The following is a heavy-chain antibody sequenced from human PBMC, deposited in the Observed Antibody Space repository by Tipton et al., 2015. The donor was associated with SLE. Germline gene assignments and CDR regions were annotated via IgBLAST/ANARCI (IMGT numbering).Heavy chain of an antibody. D-gene: IGHD2/OR15-2a*01. CDR3: AGATSNILYHDLGV. CDR1: GASITSGAFS. CDR2: IYHSGSA. Sequence: TLSLTCAVSGASITSGAFSWSWIRQPPGKGLEWIGYIYHSGSAYYNPSLKSRVTISVDRSKNQFSLKVGSVTAADTAVYFCAGATSNILYHDLGVWGQGTTVIVSS. J-gene: IGHJ6*02. V-gene: IGHV4-30-2*01.